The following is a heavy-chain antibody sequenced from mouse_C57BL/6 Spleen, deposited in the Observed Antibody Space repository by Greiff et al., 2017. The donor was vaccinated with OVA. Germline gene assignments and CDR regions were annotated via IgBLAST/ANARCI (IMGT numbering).Heavy chain of an antibody. CDR2: IHPNSGST. Sequence: VQLQQPGAELVKPGASVMLSCKASGYTFTSYWLHWVKQRPGQGLEWIGMIHPNSGSTNYNEKFKSKATLTVDKSSSTASMQLSSLTSEDSAVYYCARTGYGWYFDVWGTGTSVTVSS. CDR1: GYTFTSYW. D-gene: IGHD3-2*02. J-gene: IGHJ1*03. CDR3: ARTGYGWYFDV. V-gene: IGHV1-64*01.